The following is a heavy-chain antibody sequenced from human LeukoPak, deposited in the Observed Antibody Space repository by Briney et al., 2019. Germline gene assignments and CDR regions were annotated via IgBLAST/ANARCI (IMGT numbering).Heavy chain of an antibody. CDR2: INHSGST. V-gene: IGHV4-34*01. Sequence: SETLSLTCAVYGGSFSGYYWSWIRQPPGKGLEWIGEINHSGSTNYNPSLKSRVTISVDTSKNQFSLKLSSVTAADTAVYYCAIWFGELFLDYWGQGTLVTVSS. D-gene: IGHD3-10*01. CDR3: AIWFGELFLDY. J-gene: IGHJ4*02. CDR1: GGSFSGYY.